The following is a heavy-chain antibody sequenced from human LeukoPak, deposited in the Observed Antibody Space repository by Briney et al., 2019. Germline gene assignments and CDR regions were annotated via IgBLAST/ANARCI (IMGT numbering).Heavy chain of an antibody. D-gene: IGHD3-10*01. CDR1: GGSISSSGYY. J-gene: IGHJ4*02. CDR3: VRRVDYYGSGSYFYYDY. Sequence: SETLSLTCTVAGGSISSSGYYWDWIRQPPGKGLDWIGTIHYSGTTFYKSSLESRLTMSVDTSKDQFSLKLSSVTAADTAVYYCVRRVDYYGSGSYFYYDYWGQGTLVTVSS. CDR2: IHYSGTT. V-gene: IGHV4-39*01.